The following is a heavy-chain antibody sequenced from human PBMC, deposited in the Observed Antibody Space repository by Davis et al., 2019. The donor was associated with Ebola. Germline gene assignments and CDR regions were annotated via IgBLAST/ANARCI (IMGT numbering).Heavy chain of an antibody. V-gene: IGHV1-69*04. J-gene: IGHJ5*02. Sequence: AASVKVSCKASGYPFTNYGISWVRQAPGQGLEWMGRVIPILGTADYAQRFQGRVTITADTSTHTAYMELSRLRSDDTAMYYCTRGKWFDPWGQGTLVAVSS. CDR3: TRGKWFDP. CDR1: GYPFTNYG. CDR2: VIPILGTA.